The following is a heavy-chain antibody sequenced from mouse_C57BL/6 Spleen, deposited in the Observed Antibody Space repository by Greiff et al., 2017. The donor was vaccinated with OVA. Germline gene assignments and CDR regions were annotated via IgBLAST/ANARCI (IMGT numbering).Heavy chain of an antibody. CDR1: GYTFTSYW. Sequence: VQLQQPGAELVRPGSSVKLSCKASGYTFTSYWMDWVKQRPGQGLEWIGNIYPSDSETHYNQKFKDKATLTVDKSSSTAYMQLSSLTSEASAVYYCARGGYGSSYAMDYWGQGTSVTVSS. V-gene: IGHV1-61*01. D-gene: IGHD1-1*01. CDR3: ARGGYGSSYAMDY. J-gene: IGHJ4*01. CDR2: IYPSDSET.